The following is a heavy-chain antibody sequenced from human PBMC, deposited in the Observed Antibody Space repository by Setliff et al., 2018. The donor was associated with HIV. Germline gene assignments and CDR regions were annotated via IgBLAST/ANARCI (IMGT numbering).Heavy chain of an antibody. CDR2: IHHGGGT. CDR3: ARSSPGYYDSIDAFDI. J-gene: IGHJ3*02. D-gene: IGHD3-22*01. CDR1: GGSFGDQF. Sequence: SETLSLTCAVYGGSFGDQFWNWIRQSPGKGLEWIGEIHHGGGTKYNPSLKSRVTVSLDMSKNQFSLKLNSLTAADTGVYYCARSSPGYYDSIDAFDIWGQGTMVTVSS. V-gene: IGHV4-34*01.